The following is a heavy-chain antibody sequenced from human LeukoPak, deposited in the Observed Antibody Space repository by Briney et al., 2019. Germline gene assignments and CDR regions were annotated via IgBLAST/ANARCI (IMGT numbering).Heavy chain of an antibody. J-gene: IGHJ4*02. CDR2: INPSGGST. Sequence: GASVKVSCKASGYSFTSYYLHWVRQAPGQGLEWMGIINPSGGSTNYAQKFQGRVTMTKDTSTSTVYMELSSLRSEDTAVYYCASMVERGDYWGQGTLVTVSS. CDR3: ASMVERGDY. D-gene: IGHD2-15*01. V-gene: IGHV1-46*01. CDR1: GYSFTSYY.